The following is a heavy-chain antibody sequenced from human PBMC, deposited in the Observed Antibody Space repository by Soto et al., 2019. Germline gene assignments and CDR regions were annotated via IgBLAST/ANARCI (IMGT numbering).Heavy chain of an antibody. CDR1: GFTFSSYA. V-gene: IGHV3-30-3*01. D-gene: IGHD3-22*01. J-gene: IGHJ4*02. Sequence: PGGSLRLSCAASGFTFSSYAMHWVRQAPGKGLEWVAVISYDGSNKYYADSVKGRFTISRDNSKNTLYLQMNSLRAEDTAVYYCARPNNYYDSSGYSVFPATYYFDYWGQGTLVTVSS. CDR2: ISYDGSNK. CDR3: ARPNNYYDSSGYSVFPATYYFDY.